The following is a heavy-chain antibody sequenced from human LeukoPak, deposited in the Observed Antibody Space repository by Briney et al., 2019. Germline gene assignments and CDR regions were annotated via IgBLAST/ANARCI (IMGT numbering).Heavy chain of an antibody. J-gene: IGHJ6*03. D-gene: IGHD2-2*01. CDR2: IYYSGST. CDR3: AKNGGACSSTTFCNNHMDV. V-gene: IGHV4-31*03. Sequence: SETLSLTCTVSGGSISSGGYYWTWIRQHPGKGLEWIGNIYYSGSTYHNPSLKSRVTISVDTSKNQFSLKLSSVTAADTAVYYCAKNGGACSSTTFCNNHMDVWGKGTTVTVSS. CDR1: GGSISSGGYY.